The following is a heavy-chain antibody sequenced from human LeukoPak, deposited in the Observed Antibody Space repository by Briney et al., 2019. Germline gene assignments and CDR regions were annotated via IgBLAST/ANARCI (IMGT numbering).Heavy chain of an antibody. CDR3: ARLGARQILEY. V-gene: IGHV3-7*01. CDR1: EFTFSSYW. Sequence: PGGSLRLSCAASEFTFSSYWMSWVRQAPGKGLEWVANIKQDGGEKYYLDSVKGRFTVSRDNAKNSLYLQMNSLRAEDTAVYYCARLGARQILEYCGQGTLVTVSS. D-gene: IGHD4-17*01. J-gene: IGHJ4*02. CDR2: IKQDGGEK.